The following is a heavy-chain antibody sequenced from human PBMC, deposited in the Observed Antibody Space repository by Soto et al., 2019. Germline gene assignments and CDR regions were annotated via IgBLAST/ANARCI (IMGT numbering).Heavy chain of an antibody. D-gene: IGHD3-3*01. CDR1: GGSFSGYY. J-gene: IGHJ6*02. CDR3: AHRGGFFYYYGMDV. Sequence: SETLSLTCAVYGGSFSGYYWSWIRQPPGKGLEWIGEINHSGSTNYNPSLKSRVTISVDTSKNQFSLKLSSVTAADTAVYYCAHRGGFFYYYGMDVWGQGATVTVSS. V-gene: IGHV4-34*01. CDR2: INHSGST.